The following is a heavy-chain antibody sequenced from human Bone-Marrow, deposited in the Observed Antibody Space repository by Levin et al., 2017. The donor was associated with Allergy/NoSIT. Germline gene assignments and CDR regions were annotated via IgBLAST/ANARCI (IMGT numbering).Heavy chain of an antibody. CDR2: IRGNGHST. Sequence: GGSLRLSCAASGFAFSNYALIWVRQTPEKGLEWVSAIRGNGHSTSYADSVKGRFTISRDNSRNTLYLQMISLRAEDTAVYYCGKDPNGDYVGAFDMWGQGTMVTVSS. D-gene: IGHD4-17*01. CDR3: GKDPNGDYVGAFDM. CDR1: GFAFSNYA. J-gene: IGHJ3*02. V-gene: IGHV3-23*01.